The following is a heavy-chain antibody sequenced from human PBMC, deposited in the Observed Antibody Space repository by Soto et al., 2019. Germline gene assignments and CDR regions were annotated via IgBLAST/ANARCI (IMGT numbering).Heavy chain of an antibody. CDR1: EFTFSSYA. CDR2: ISGSGGRT. D-gene: IGHD3-22*01. J-gene: IGHJ4*02. V-gene: IGHV3-23*01. CDR3: ARDHYYDSSGYPGY. Sequence: PGGSLRLSCAASEFTFSSYAMSWVRQAPGKGLEWVSTISGSGGRTYYADSVKGRFTISRDNSRNTLHLQMNSLRAEDTAVYYCARDHYYDSSGYPGYWGQGTLVTVSS.